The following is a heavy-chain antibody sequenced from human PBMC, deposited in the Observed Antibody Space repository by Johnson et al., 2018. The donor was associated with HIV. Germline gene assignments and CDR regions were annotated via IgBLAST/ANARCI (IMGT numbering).Heavy chain of an antibody. V-gene: IGHV3-30*14. Sequence: QVQLVESGGGVVQPGRSLRLSCAASGFTFSSYAMHWVRQAPGKGLEWVAVISYDGSNEYYADSVKGRFTISRDNFKNTLYLQMNSLKVEDTAVYYCARGAAFDIWGQGTMVIVSS. CDR2: ISYDGSNE. CDR1: GFTFSSYA. J-gene: IGHJ3*02. CDR3: ARGAAFDI.